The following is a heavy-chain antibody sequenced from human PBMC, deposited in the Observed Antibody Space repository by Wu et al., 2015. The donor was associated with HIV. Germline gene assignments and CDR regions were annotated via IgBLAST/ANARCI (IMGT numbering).Heavy chain of an antibody. CDR2: INPNRGGT. D-gene: IGHD3-22*01. J-gene: IGHJ4*02. V-gene: IGHV1-2*02. CDR3: ARLQSLSGFYXNADY. CDR1: GYTFIDYY. Sequence: QVQLLQSGAAVKKPGASVMVSCKASGYTFIDYYIYWVRQTPGQGLEWMGWINPNRGGTKYAQKFQGRVTMTRDTAVSTAYLELNSLRSDDTAVYYCARLQSLSGFYXNADYWGQGTLVTVSS.